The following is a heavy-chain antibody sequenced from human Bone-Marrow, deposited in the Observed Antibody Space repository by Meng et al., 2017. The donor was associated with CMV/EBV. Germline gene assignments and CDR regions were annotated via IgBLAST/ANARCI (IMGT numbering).Heavy chain of an antibody. CDR1: GYTFTSYY. CDR2: INPSGGST. Sequence: ASVKVSCKASGYTFTSYYMHWVRQAPGQGLEWMGIINPSGGSTNYAQKFQGRVTITTDESTSTAYMELSSLRSEDTAVYYCARKTYYYDSSGQVDAFDIWGQGTRVTGSS. V-gene: IGHV1-46*01. J-gene: IGHJ3*02. CDR3: ARKTYYYDSSGQVDAFDI. D-gene: IGHD3-22*01.